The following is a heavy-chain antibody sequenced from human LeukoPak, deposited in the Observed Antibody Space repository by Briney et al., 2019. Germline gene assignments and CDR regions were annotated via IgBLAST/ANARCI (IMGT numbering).Heavy chain of an antibody. CDR2: ISGSSTAT. D-gene: IGHD6-19*01. Sequence: GGSLRLSCAASEFTFMSYAMSWVRQAPGKGLEWVSTISGSSTATYYADSVKGRFTISRDNSQNTLYLQMNSLRAEDTAVYYCAKEYTSGWYFLGYYNYYYMDVRGQGTTVSVSS. J-gene: IGHJ6*03. CDR1: EFTFMSYA. V-gene: IGHV3-23*01. CDR3: AKEYTSGWYFLGYYNYYYMDV.